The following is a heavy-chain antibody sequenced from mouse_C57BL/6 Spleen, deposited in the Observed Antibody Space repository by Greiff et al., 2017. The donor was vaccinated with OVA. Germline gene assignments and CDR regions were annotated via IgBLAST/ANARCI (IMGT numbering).Heavy chain of an antibody. V-gene: IGHV6-6*01. J-gene: IGHJ1*03. CDR3: TRPGYYGSSYGWYFDV. CDR1: GFTFSDAW. Sequence: EVKLMESGGGLVQPGGSMKLSCAASGFTFSDAWMDWVRQSPEKGLEWVAEIRNKANNHATYYAESVKGRFTISRDGSKSSVYLQMNSLRAEDTGIDYCTRPGYYGSSYGWYFDVWGTGTTVTVSS. D-gene: IGHD1-1*01. CDR2: IRNKANNHAT.